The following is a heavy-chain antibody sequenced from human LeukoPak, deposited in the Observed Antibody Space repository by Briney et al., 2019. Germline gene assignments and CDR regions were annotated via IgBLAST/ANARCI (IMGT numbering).Heavy chain of an antibody. CDR1: GFTFRNYW. Sequence: GGSLRLSCAASGFTFRNYWMGWVRQAPGKGLEWVANTKPDGSPEYYADSVRGRFTTARNNANNLRYLQMIRLRAENTAVYYCARDGGLNADCDYGGQGTLVTVSA. CDR3: ARDGGLNADCDY. D-gene: IGHD2-15*01. CDR2: TKPDGSPE. V-gene: IGHV3-7*01. J-gene: IGHJ4*02.